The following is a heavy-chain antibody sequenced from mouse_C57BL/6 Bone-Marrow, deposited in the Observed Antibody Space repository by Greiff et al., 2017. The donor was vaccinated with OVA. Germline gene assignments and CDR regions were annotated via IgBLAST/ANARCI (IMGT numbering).Heavy chain of an antibody. Sequence: EVKLVESEGGLVQPGSSMKLSCTASGFTFSDYYMAWVRQVPEKGLEWVANINYDGSSTYYLDSLKSRFIISRDNAKNILYLQMSSLKSEDTATYYCARDQSFYYYVSSYSLWYFDVWGTGTTVTVSA. CDR3: ARDQSFYYYVSSYSLWYFDV. CDR2: INYDGSST. CDR1: GFTFSDYY. D-gene: IGHD1-1*01. J-gene: IGHJ1*03. V-gene: IGHV5-16*01.